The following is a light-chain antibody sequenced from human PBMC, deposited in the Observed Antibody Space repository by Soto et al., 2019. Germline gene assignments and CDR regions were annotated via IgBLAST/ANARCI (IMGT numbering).Light chain of an antibody. V-gene: IGKV3-15*01. J-gene: IGKJ5*01. CDR1: QSVSIK. CDR3: QQYNNWPPIN. CDR2: DTS. Sequence: EIVMTESPATVSVSPVERDTLSCRASQSVSIKLAWYQQKPGQAPRLLIYDTSTRATGIPARFSGSGSGTEFTLTISSLQAEDFAVYYCQQYNNWPPINFGQGTRLEIK.